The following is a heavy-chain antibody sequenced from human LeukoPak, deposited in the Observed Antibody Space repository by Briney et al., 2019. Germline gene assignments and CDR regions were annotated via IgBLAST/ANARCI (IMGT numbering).Heavy chain of an antibody. CDR1: GGSISSYY. D-gene: IGHD6-13*01. CDR2: IYNSGST. Sequence: SETLSLTCTVSGGSISSYYWSWIRQPPGKGLEMIGYIYNSGSTNYNPSLKSRVTISVDTSKNQFSLKLSSVTAADTAVYYCAGLYSSSLGRVFDYWGQGTLVTVSS. CDR3: AGLYSSSLGRVFDY. V-gene: IGHV4-59*01. J-gene: IGHJ4*02.